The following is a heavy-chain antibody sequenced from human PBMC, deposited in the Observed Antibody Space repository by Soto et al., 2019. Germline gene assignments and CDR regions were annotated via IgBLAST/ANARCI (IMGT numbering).Heavy chain of an antibody. CDR1: GFTFRGYA. D-gene: IGHD1-26*01. Sequence: QMQLVESGGGVVQPGRSLRLSCVASGFTFRGYAMHWVRQTPEKGLEWVAVISYDGSDQNYQQSVKGRFNISRDNPKNTLFLQMNSLRPEDTAVYYCAKDVGDQGHFDPWGQGALVTVSS. CDR2: ISYDGSDQ. V-gene: IGHV3-30*18. J-gene: IGHJ5*02. CDR3: AKDVGDQGHFDP.